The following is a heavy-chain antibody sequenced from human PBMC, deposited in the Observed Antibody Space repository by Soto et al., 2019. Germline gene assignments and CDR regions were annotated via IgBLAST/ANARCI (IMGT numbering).Heavy chain of an antibody. D-gene: IGHD3-3*01. Sequence: QVQLVESGGGVVQPGRSLRLSCVASEFTFKTYGMHWVRQAPGKGLAWVAVISYDGNRKHYVDSVRGRFTISRDNSKNTLYLQMNGLRTEDTAVYYCAKDSYRGEVILTPAPYGNDYWGRGTLVTVAS. CDR3: AKDSYRGEVILTPAPYGNDY. J-gene: IGHJ4*02. CDR1: EFTFKTYG. CDR2: ISYDGNRK. V-gene: IGHV3-30*18.